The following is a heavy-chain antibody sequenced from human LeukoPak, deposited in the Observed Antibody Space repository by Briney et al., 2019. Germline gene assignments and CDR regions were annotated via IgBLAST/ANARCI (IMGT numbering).Heavy chain of an antibody. CDR2: IYYTGNT. J-gene: IGHJ3*02. CDR1: GGSISSYY. CDR3: ARYLEPTVFFAFDM. Sequence: KPSETLSLTCTVSGGSISSYYWTWLRQPPGKGLEWIGYIYYTGNTNYYPSLKSRVTMSVDTSRNQFSLNLRSLTAADTAVYYCARYLEPTVFFAFDMWGQATMVTVSS. V-gene: IGHV4-59*01. D-gene: IGHD1-1*01.